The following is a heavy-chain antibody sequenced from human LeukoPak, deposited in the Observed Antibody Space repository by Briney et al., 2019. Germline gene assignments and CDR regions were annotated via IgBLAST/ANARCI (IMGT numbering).Heavy chain of an antibody. Sequence: ASVKVSCKASGYTFTGYYLHWVREAPGQELEWMGWINPNSGDTNYAQKFQGRVTMTRDTSISTAYMELSRLRSDDTAVYYCARVYSSSLDYWGQGTLVTVSS. CDR1: GYTFTGYY. J-gene: IGHJ4*02. D-gene: IGHD6-6*01. CDR2: INPNSGDT. CDR3: ARVYSSSLDY. V-gene: IGHV1-2*02.